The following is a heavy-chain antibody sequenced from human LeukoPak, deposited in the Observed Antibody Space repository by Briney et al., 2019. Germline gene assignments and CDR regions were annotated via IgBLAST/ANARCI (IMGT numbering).Heavy chain of an antibody. D-gene: IGHD1-7*01. V-gene: IGHV3-30*18. CDR3: AKVRVVFNWNYAYYFDY. Sequence: GRSLRLSCAASGFTFSSYSMNWVRQAPGKGLEWVAIISYDGSSKYYADSVKGRFTISRDNSKNTLYLQMNSLGPEDTAMYYCAKVRVVFNWNYAYYFDYWGQGTLVTVSS. CDR1: GFTFSSYS. CDR2: ISYDGSSK. J-gene: IGHJ4*02.